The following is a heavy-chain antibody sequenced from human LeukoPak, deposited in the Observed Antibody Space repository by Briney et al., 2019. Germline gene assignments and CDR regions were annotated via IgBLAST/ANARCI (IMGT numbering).Heavy chain of an antibody. CDR1: GFSVSNYY. V-gene: IGHV3-66*01. J-gene: IGHJ4*02. CDR3: TRGQSSCGADCYSD. CDR2: MYTGGGR. D-gene: IGHD2-21*02. Sequence: PGGSLRLSCAASGFSVSNYYMSWVRQPPGKGLEWVSVMYTGGGRYYGDSVKGRFTISRDNSKNTVFLQMNSLRVEDTALYYCTRGQSSCGADCYSDWGQGTLVTVSS.